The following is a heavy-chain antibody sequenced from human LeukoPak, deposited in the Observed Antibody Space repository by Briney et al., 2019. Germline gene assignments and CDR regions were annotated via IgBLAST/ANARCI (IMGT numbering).Heavy chain of an antibody. Sequence: ASVKVSCKASGYTFTGYYMHWVRQAPGQGLEWMGWINPNSGGTNYAQKFQGRVTMTRDTSISTAYMELSRLRSDDTAVYYCACRTEGWLVFGAFDIWGQGTMVTVSS. CDR3: ACRTEGWLVFGAFDI. V-gene: IGHV1-2*02. CDR2: INPNSGGT. J-gene: IGHJ3*02. CDR1: GYTFTGYY. D-gene: IGHD6-19*01.